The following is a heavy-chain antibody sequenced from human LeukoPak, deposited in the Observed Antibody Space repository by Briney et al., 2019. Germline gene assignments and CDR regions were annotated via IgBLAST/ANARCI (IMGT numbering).Heavy chain of an antibody. CDR1: GFTFSSYA. Sequence: PGGSLRLSCAASGFTFSSYAMSWVRQAPGKGLEWVSTISGSGDTTYYADSVKGRFTISRDSSKNTLYLQMNSLRAEDTAVYYCARLGGRYYGSGSYQIQDRDIWGQGTMVTVSS. CDR2: ISGSGDTT. CDR3: ARLGGRYYGSGSYQIQDRDI. J-gene: IGHJ3*02. D-gene: IGHD3-10*01. V-gene: IGHV3-23*01.